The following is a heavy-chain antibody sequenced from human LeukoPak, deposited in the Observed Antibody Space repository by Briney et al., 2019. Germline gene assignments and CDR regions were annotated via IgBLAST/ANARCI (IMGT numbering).Heavy chain of an antibody. Sequence: GASVKVSCKASGYTFTGYYMHWVRQAPGQGLEWMGWINPNSGGTNYAQKFQGRVTMTRDTSISTACMELSRLRSDDTAVYYCARVLGELLSLPFDYWGQGTLVTVSS. CDR2: INPNSGGT. CDR1: GYTFTGYY. J-gene: IGHJ4*02. V-gene: IGHV1-2*02. CDR3: ARVLGELLSLPFDY. D-gene: IGHD1-26*01.